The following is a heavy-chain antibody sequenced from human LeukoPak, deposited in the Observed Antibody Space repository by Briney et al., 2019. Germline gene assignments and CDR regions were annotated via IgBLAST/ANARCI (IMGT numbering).Heavy chain of an antibody. Sequence: SETLTLPCTVSGGSISRYYWSWIRQPTGKALEWIEYIPYCGSTNYNPSLKSRVTISVDTSKNQFSLKLSSVTAADTAVHYCAKDLPYYYDSSGYLLPHAFDIWGQWTMVTVSS. CDR1: GGSISRYY. CDR2: IPYCGST. D-gene: IGHD3-22*01. J-gene: IGHJ3*02. CDR3: AKDLPYYYDSSGYLLPHAFDI. V-gene: IGHV4-59*12.